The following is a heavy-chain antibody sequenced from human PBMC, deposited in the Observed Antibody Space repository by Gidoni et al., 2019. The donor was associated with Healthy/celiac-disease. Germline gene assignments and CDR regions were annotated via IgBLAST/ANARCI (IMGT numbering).Heavy chain of an antibody. V-gene: IGHV4-34*01. D-gene: IGHD3-3*01. CDR1: GGSFSGYY. Sequence: QVQLQQWGAGLLKPSETLSLTCAVYGGSFSGYYWSWIRQPPGKGLEWIGEINHSGSTNYNPSLKSRVTISVDTSKNQFSLKLSSVTAADTAVYYCARGTSVLEWLFFDYYYYGMDVWGQGTTVTVSS. J-gene: IGHJ6*02. CDR3: ARGTSVLEWLFFDYYYYGMDV. CDR2: INHSGST.